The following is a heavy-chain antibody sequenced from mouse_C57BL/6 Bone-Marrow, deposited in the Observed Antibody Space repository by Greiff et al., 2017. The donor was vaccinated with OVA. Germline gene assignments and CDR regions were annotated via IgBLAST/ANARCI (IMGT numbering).Heavy chain of an antibody. J-gene: IGHJ4*01. Sequence: QVQLQQPGAELVKPGASVKMSCKASGYTFTSYWITWVKQRPGQGLEWIGDIYPGSGSTNYNEKFKSKATLTVDTSSSTAYMQLSSLTSEDSAVYYCARKDDHKDYYYAMDYWGQGTSVTVSS. V-gene: IGHV1-55*01. CDR3: ARKDDHKDYYYAMDY. CDR1: GYTFTSYW. CDR2: IYPGSGST.